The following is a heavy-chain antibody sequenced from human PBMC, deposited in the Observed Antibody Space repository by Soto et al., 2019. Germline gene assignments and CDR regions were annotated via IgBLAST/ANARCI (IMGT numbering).Heavy chain of an antibody. D-gene: IGHD5-18*01. J-gene: IGHJ5*02. Sequence: SETLSLTCTVSGGSISSYYWSWIRQPPGKGLEWIGYIYYSGSTNYNPSLKSRVTISVDTSKNQFSLKLSSVTAADTAVYYCARLVWSYGTWFDPWGQGTLVTV. CDR2: IYYSGST. CDR3: ARLVWSYGTWFDP. V-gene: IGHV4-59*08. CDR1: GGSISSYY.